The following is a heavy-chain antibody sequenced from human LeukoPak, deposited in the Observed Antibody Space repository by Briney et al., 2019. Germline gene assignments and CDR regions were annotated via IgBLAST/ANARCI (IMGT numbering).Heavy chain of an antibody. CDR1: GFTFSSYS. CDR3: AREVGLRRFDY. D-gene: IGHD5/OR15-5a*01. J-gene: IGHJ4*02. Sequence: GGSLRLSCAASGFTFSSYSMNWVRQAPGKGLEWVSSISSSSSYIYYADSVEGRFTISRDNAKNSLYLQMNSLRAEDTAVYYCAREVGLRRFDYWGQGTLVTASS. CDR2: ISSSSSYI. V-gene: IGHV3-21*01.